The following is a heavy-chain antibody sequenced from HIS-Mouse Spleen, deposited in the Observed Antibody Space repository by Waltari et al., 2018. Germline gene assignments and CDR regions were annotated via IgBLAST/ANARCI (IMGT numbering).Heavy chain of an antibody. J-gene: IGHJ4*02. CDR1: GYTFTSYG. Sequence: QVQLVQSGAEVKKPGASVKVSCKASGYTFTSYGISWVRQAPGHGLEWMGWISAYNGNKNYAQKLQGRVTMTTDTSTSTAYMELRSLRSDDTAVYYCARDFNPYYYDSSGRDYFDYWGQGTLVTVSS. D-gene: IGHD3-22*01. CDR2: ISAYNGNK. CDR3: ARDFNPYYYDSSGRDYFDY. V-gene: IGHV1-18*01.